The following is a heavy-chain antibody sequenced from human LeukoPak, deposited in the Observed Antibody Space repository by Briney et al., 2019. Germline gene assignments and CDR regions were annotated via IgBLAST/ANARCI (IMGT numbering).Heavy chain of an antibody. V-gene: IGHV4-61*01. D-gene: IGHD3-9*01. CDR2: IYYSGST. CDR3: ARSAYYDILTGYSYYFDY. CDR1: GGXVSSGSWY. Sequence: PSETLSLTCSVSGGXVSSGSWYWSWIRQPPGKGLEWVGYIYYSGSTNYNPSLKSRVTISVDTSKNQFSPKLSSVTAADTAVYYCARSAYYDILTGYSYYFDYWGQGTLVTVSS. J-gene: IGHJ4*02.